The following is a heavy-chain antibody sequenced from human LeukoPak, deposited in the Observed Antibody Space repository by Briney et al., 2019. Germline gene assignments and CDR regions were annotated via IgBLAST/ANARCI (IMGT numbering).Heavy chain of an antibody. V-gene: IGHV3-7*01. CDR2: IKQDESEK. J-gene: IGHJ4*02. Sequence: GGSLRLSCAASGFTFSSYWMSWVRQAPGKGLEWVANIKQDESEKYYVDSLKGRFTISGDNAKNSLHLQMNSLRAEDTAVYYCARDKIEGPTKLDYWGQGILVTVSS. CDR1: GFTFSSYW. CDR3: ARDKIEGPTKLDY. D-gene: IGHD1-1*01.